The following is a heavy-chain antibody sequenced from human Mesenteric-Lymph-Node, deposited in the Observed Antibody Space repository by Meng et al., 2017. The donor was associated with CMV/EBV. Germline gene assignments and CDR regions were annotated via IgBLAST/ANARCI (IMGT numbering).Heavy chain of an antibody. D-gene: IGHD3-3*01. CDR1: GFTFDDYA. CDR2: ISWNSGTI. V-gene: IGHV3-9*01. CDR3: AKDIQTIFGVGLDY. J-gene: IGHJ4*02. Sequence: SLKISCAASGFTFDDYAMHWVRQAPGKGLEWVSGISWNSGTIGYADSVKGRFTISRDNAKNSLYLQMNSLRAEDTALYYCAKDIQTIFGVGLDYWGQGTLVTVSS.